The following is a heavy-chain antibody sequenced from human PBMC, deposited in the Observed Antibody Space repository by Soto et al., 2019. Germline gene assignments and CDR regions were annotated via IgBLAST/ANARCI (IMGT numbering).Heavy chain of an antibody. CDR2: TYYRSKWYN. CDR1: GNSVSSNSAA. D-gene: IGHD6-6*01. CDR3: PLDSSSQNYYYGMDV. V-gene: IGHV6-1*01. Sequence: SQTLSLTYAISGNSVSSNSAAWNCISQSPSRGLEWLGRTYYRSKWYNDYAVSVKSRITIKPDTSKNQFSMEMKSVTPQDTAVYYCPLDSSSQNYYYGMDVWGQGTTVTVSS. J-gene: IGHJ6*02.